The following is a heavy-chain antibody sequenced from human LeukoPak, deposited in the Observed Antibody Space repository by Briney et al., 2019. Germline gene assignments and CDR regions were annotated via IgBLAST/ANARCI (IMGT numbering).Heavy chain of an antibody. J-gene: IGHJ4*02. CDR1: GFTFSSSA. V-gene: IGHV3-23*01. Sequence: GGSLRLSCAASGFTFSSSAMSWVRQAPGKGLEWVSGISDSGGSTYYADSVKGRFTISRDNSKNMLYLQMNSLRAEDTAVYYCAKVSESNYDFLTGYYTPYYFDYWGQGTLVTVSS. CDR3: AKVSESNYDFLTGYYTPYYFDY. D-gene: IGHD3-9*01. CDR2: ISDSGGST.